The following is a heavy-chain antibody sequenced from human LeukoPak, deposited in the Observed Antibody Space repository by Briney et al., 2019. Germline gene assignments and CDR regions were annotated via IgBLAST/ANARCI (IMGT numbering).Heavy chain of an antibody. CDR1: GFTFSGSA. CDR3: TGNYYGSGSYADFDY. V-gene: IGHV3-73*01. Sequence: PGGSPRLSCAASGFTFSGSALHWVRQASGKGLQWVGRIRSTASGYATAYAASVKGRFTISRDDSKNTAYLQMDSLKTEDTAVYYCTGNYYGSGSYADFDYWGQGTLVTVSS. D-gene: IGHD3-10*01. CDR2: IRSTASGYAT. J-gene: IGHJ4*02.